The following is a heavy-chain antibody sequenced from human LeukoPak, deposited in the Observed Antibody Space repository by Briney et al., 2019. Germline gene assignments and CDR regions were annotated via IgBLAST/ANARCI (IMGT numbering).Heavy chain of an antibody. CDR3: AAGDSSGYLDY. D-gene: IGHD3-22*01. CDR1: GFTSSSYA. J-gene: IGHJ4*02. Sequence: GRSLRLSCAASGFTSSSYAMHWVRQAPGKGLEWVAVISYDGSNKYYADSVKGRFTISRDNSKNTLYLQMNSLRAEDTAVYYCAAGDSSGYLDYWGQGTLVTVSS. V-gene: IGHV3-30*01. CDR2: ISYDGSNK.